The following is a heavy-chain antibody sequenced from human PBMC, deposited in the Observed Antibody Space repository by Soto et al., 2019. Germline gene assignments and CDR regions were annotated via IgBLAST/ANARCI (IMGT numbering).Heavy chain of an antibody. CDR3: TTSFFGGSYLWVAMGY. J-gene: IGHJ4*02. V-gene: IGHV3-15*01. CDR1: GFTFSNAW. D-gene: IGHD1-26*01. CDR2: IKSKTDGGTT. Sequence: GGSLRLSCAASGFTFSNAWMSWVRQAPGKGLEWVGRIKSKTDGGTTDYAAPVKGRFTISRDDSKNTLYLQMNSLKTEDTAVYYCTTSFFGGSYLWVAMGYWGQGTLVTVSS.